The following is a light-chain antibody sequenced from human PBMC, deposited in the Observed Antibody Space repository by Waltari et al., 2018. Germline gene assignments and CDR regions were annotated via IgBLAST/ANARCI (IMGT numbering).Light chain of an antibody. J-gene: IGKJ4*01. V-gene: IGKV4-1*01. CDR2: WAA. CDR1: QSILYRSSNRNA. Sequence: DIVMTQSPDSLAVSLGERATINCKSSQSILYRSSNRNALAGYQQKPGQPPKLAFFWAATRESGAPDRFSVSGSGTDFTLTISSLQAEDFATYYCQQLHSYPRAFGGGTKVESK. CDR3: QQLHSYPRA.